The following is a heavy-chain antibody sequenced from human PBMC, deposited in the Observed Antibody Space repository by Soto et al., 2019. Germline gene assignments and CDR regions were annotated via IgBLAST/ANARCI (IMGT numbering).Heavy chain of an antibody. V-gene: IGHV5-51*03. J-gene: IGHJ2*01. D-gene: IGHD6-13*01. CDR1: GYRFTSYW. CDR2: IYAGDSET. Sequence: EMQLVQSGAEVKKPGESLKISCKGSGYRFTSYWIGWVRQMPGKGLEWMGIIYAGDSETRYSPSFQGQVTISADKSINTACLQWSSLRASDTAMYYCARGSTADWYFDLWGRGTLVSVAS. CDR3: ARGSTADWYFDL.